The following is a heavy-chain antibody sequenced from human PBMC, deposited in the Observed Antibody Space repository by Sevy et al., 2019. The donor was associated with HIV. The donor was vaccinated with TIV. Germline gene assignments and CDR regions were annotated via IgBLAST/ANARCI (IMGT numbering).Heavy chain of an antibody. Sequence: GGSLRLSCAASGFTISNYDMHWVRQAPGKGLDWVAVISHDERYKNYAESVKVRFTISRDNFKNTLFLQMDSLRPGDTAVYFCARLVSCGGDCYYLDSWGQGALVTVSS. CDR3: ARLVSCGGDCYYLDS. D-gene: IGHD2-21*02. V-gene: IGHV3-30*04. CDR1: GFTISNYD. CDR2: ISHDERYK. J-gene: IGHJ4*02.